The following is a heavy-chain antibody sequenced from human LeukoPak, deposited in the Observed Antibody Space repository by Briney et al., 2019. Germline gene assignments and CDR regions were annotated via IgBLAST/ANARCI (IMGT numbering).Heavy chain of an antibody. CDR1: GYIFTSYW. V-gene: IGHV5-51*01. D-gene: IGHD5-12*01. J-gene: IGHJ4*02. CDR3: ARHMTGNGYGLFDY. Sequence: GESLKISCKGSGYIFTSYWIGWVRQMPGKGLEWMGVIYPADSNTRYSPSFQGQVTMSAGKPISTVYLQWSSLKASDTAIYYCARHMTGNGYGLFDYWGQGTLVTVSS. CDR2: IYPADSNT.